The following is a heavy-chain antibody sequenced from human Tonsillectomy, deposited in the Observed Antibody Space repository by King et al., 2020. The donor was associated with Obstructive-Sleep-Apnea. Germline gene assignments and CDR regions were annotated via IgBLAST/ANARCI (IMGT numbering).Heavy chain of an antibody. D-gene: IGHD6-19*01. CDR2: IIPILGIA. V-gene: IGHV1-69*10. CDR3: ARGRYSSGWSPIDY. CDR1: GGTFSSYA. Sequence: VQLVESGAEVKKPGSSVKVSCKASGGTFSSYAISWVRQAPGQGLEWMGGIIPILGIANYAQKFQGRVTNTADKSTSTAYMELSSLRSEDTAVYYCARGRYSSGWSPIDYWGQGTLVTVSS. J-gene: IGHJ4*02.